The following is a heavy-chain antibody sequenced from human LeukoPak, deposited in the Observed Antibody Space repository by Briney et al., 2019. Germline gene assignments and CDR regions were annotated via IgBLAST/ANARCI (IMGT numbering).Heavy chain of an antibody. J-gene: IGHJ3*02. Sequence: SETLSLTCTVSGGSVSGYYWSWIRQPAGKGLEWIGRIYTTGSTNYNPSLKSRVTMSVDTSKKQFSLKLSSVTAADTAVYYCARGLGDAFDIWGQGTKVTVSS. CDR1: GGSVSGYY. CDR2: IYTTGST. V-gene: IGHV4-4*07. CDR3: ARGLGDAFDI.